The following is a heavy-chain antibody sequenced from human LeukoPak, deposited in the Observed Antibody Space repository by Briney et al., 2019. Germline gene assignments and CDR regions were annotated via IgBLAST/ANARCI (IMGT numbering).Heavy chain of an antibody. CDR3: ARMYYYDSGSYSSPFDY. D-gene: IGHD3-10*01. Sequence: SETLSLTCAVYGGSFSGYYWSWIRQPPGKGLEWIGEINHSGSTNYNPSLKSRVTISVDTSKNQFSLKLSSVTAADTAVYYCARMYYYDSGSYSSPFDYWGQGTLVTVSS. CDR2: INHSGST. J-gene: IGHJ4*02. V-gene: IGHV4-34*01. CDR1: GGSFSGYY.